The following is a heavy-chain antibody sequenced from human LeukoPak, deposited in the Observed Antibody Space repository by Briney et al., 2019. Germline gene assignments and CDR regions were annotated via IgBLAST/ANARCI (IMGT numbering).Heavy chain of an antibody. CDR3: ASGYWSSYHWFDP. CDR1: GFTYSDYR. V-gene: IGHV3-7*01. J-gene: IGHJ5*02. Sequence: GGTLRLSRAATGFTYSDYRRKAIRQAPGQGLARVTNIKQDGSEKYYVDSVKGRFTISRDNAKNSLYLEMNSLRAEDTAVYYCASGYWSSYHWFDPWGQGTLVTVSS. D-gene: IGHD2-2*01. CDR2: IKQDGSEK.